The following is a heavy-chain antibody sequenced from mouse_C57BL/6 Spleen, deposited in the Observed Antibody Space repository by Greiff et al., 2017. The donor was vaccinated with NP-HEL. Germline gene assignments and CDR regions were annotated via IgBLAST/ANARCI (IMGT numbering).Heavy chain of an antibody. J-gene: IGHJ4*01. CDR3: ARGQAPDHYYAMDY. V-gene: IGHV1-64*01. CDR1: GYTFTSYW. CDR2: IHPNSGST. Sequence: QVQLQQPGAELVKPGASVKLSCKASGYTFTSYWMHWVKQRPGQGLEWIGMIHPNSGSTNYNEKFKSKATLTVDKSSSTAYMQLSSLTSEDSAVYYCARGQAPDHYYAMDYWGQGTSVTVSS. D-gene: IGHD3-3*01.